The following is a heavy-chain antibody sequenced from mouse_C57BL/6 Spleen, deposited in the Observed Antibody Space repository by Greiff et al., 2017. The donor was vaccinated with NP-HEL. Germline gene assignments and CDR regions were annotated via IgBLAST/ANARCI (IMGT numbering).Heavy chain of an antibody. D-gene: IGHD2-3*01. CDR1: GYTFTDYY. CDR2: INPNNGGT. Sequence: EVQLQQSGPELVKPGASVKISCKASGYTFTDYYMNWVKQSHGKSLEWIGDINPNNGGTSYNQKFKGKATLTVDESSSTAYMELRSLTSEDAAVYYCARGYDGYPGSVWGTGTTVTVSS. CDR3: ARGYDGYPGSV. J-gene: IGHJ1*03. V-gene: IGHV1-26*01.